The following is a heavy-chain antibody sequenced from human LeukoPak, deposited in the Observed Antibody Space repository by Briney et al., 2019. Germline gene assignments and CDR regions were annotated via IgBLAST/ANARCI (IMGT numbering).Heavy chain of an antibody. V-gene: IGHV3-9*01. J-gene: IGHJ2*01. D-gene: IGHD6-19*01. CDR1: GFTFDDYA. Sequence: PGRSLRLSCAASGFTFDDYAMHWVRQAPGKGLEWVSGISWNSGSIGYADSVKGRFTISRDNAKNSLYLQMDSLRADDTAVYYCARGSGYWYFDLWGLGTLVTVSS. CDR2: ISWNSGSI. CDR3: ARGSGYWYFDL.